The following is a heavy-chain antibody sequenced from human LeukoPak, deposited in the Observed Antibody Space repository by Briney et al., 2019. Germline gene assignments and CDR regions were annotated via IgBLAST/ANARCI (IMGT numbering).Heavy chain of an antibody. CDR1: GGSISSGGYS. CDR2: IYHSRST. D-gene: IGHD3-22*01. CDR3: ARSQSSGYYYVYDY. J-gene: IGHJ4*02. Sequence: SQTLSLTCAVSGGSISSGGYSWRWIRQPPGRGLEWIAYIYHSRSTYYNPSLKSRVTISVDTSKNQFSLNLSSVTAADTAVYYCARSQSSGYYYVYDYWGQGTLVTVSS. V-gene: IGHV4-30-2*02.